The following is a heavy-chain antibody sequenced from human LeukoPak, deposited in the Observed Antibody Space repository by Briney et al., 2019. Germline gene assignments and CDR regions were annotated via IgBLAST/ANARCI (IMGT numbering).Heavy chain of an antibody. CDR1: RFTFSDYY. D-gene: IGHD3-3*01. J-gene: IGHJ4*02. CDR3: AKHCDFWSGYYPGGDY. V-gene: IGHV3-11*06. CDR2: ISSSSSYT. Sequence: GGSLRLSCTASRFTFSDYYMSWIRQAPGKGLEWVSYISSSSSYTNYADSVKGRFTISRDNAKNSLYLQMNSLRVEDTAVYYCAKHCDFWSGYYPGGDYWGQGTLVTVSS.